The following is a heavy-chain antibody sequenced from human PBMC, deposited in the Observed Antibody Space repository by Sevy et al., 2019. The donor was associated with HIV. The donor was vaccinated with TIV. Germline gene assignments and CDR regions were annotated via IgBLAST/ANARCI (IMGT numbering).Heavy chain of an antibody. J-gene: IGHJ6*02. V-gene: IGHV3-15*01. CDR3: TTSSHSPRVWRDFDPRFYFFYYGMDV. D-gene: IGHD3-9*01. CDR1: GFTFTHAW. Sequence: GESLKISCAASGFTFTHAWMNWVRQAPGKGLEWVGRIQSKIDVGTTDYAAPVKGRFTISRDDSKNTVFLQMNSLKTEDAAVYYCTTSSHSPRVWRDFDPRFYFFYYGMDVWGQGTTVTVSS. CDR2: IQSKIDVGTT.